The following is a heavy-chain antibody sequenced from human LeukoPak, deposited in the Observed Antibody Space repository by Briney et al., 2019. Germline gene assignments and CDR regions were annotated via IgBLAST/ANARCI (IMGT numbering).Heavy chain of an antibody. J-gene: IGHJ4*02. CDR1: GFRFSDFT. D-gene: IGHD3-22*01. V-gene: IGHV3-21*01. Sequence: PGGSLRLSCAASGFRFSDFTMTWVRQAPGKGLEWVSSISSSSSYIYYADSVKGRFTISRDNAKNSLYLQLNSLRAEDTAVYYCAREGAGYYDSSGYFDYWGQGTLVTVSS. CDR2: ISSSSSYI. CDR3: AREGAGYYDSSGYFDY.